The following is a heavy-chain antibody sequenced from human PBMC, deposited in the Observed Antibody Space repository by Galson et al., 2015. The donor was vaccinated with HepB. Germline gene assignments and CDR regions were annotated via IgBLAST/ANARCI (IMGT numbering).Heavy chain of an antibody. J-gene: IGHJ4*02. D-gene: IGHD3-10*01. CDR1: GGTFSSYA. V-gene: IGHV1-69*04. CDR2: IIPILGIA. Sequence: SVKVSCKASGGTFSSYAISWVRQAPGQGLEWMGRIIPILGIANYAQKFQGRVTITADKSTSTAYMELSSLRSEDTAVYYCARGQVGRFGELWDYWGQGTLVTVSS. CDR3: ARGQVGRFGELWDY.